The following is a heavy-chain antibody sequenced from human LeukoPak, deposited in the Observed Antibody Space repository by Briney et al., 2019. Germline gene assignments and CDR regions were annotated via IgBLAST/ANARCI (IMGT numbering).Heavy chain of an antibody. CDR1: GFTFGNAW. V-gene: IGHV3-15*01. CDR3: TTSYYDSSGYRN. CDR2: IKTKTDGGTI. Sequence: GGSLRLSCAASGFTFGNAWMSWVRQAPGKGLEWVGRIKTKTDGGTIDYAAPVKGRFTISRDDSENTLHLQMNSLKTEDTAVYYCTTSYYDSSGYRNWGQGTLVTVSS. J-gene: IGHJ4*02. D-gene: IGHD3-22*01.